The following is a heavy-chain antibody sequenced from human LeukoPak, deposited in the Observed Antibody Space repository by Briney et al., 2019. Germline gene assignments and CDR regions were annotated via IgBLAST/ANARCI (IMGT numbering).Heavy chain of an antibody. Sequence: SETLSLTCAVSGYSISSGDYWGWIRQPPGEGLEWIGSFSHSGSTYYNPSLKSRVTISVDTSKNQFSLKLSSVTAADTAVYYCARLWSGYFDDDAFDIWGQGTMVTVSS. V-gene: IGHV4-38-2*01. CDR3: ARLWSGYFDDDAFDI. J-gene: IGHJ3*02. D-gene: IGHD3-3*01. CDR2: FSHSGST. CDR1: GYSISSGDY.